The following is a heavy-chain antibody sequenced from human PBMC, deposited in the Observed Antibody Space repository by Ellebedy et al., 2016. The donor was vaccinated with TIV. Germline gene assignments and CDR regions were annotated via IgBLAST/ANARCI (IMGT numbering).Heavy chain of an antibody. Sequence: SQTLSLTXAVYGGSFSGYYWSWIRQPPGKGLEWIGEINHSGSTNYNPSLKSRVTISVDTSKNQFSLKLSSVTAVDTAVYYCARVGPGGYSSSWVWFDPWGQGTLVTVSS. CDR3: ARVGPGGYSSSWVWFDP. CDR1: GGSFSGYY. V-gene: IGHV4-34*01. J-gene: IGHJ5*02. D-gene: IGHD6-13*01. CDR2: INHSGST.